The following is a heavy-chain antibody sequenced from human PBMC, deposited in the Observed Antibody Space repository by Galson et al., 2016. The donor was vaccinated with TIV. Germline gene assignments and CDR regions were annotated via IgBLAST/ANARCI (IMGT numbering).Heavy chain of an antibody. CDR1: GFAVSYKH. V-gene: IGHV3-53*01. Sequence: SLRLSCAASGFAVSYKHMIWVRQTPGKGLEWVSLIYSSDTTSYADSVRGRFTISRDNSRNILFLEMNSLRVEDTAIYYCAREGRGAAYPNNFDHWGQGTLVTVSS. CDR3: AREGRGAAYPNNFDH. D-gene: IGHD1-26*01. CDR2: IYSSDTT. J-gene: IGHJ4*02.